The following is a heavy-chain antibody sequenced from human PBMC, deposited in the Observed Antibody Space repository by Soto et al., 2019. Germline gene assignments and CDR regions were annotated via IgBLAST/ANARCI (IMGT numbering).Heavy chain of an antibody. CDR1: GGSISSYY. CDR3: ARGRRYYGSGSYKDPFDS. D-gene: IGHD3-10*01. CDR2: IYYSGST. Sequence: SETLSLTCTVSGGSISSYYWSWIRQPPGKGLEWIGYIYYSGSTNYNPSLKSRVTISVDTSKNQFSLKLSSVTAADTAVYFCARGRRYYGSGSYKDPFDSWGQGTLVTVS. J-gene: IGHJ4*02. V-gene: IGHV4-59*01.